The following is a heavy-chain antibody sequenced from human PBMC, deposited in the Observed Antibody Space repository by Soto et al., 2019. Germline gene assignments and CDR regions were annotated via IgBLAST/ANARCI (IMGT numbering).Heavy chain of an antibody. V-gene: IGHV3-33*01. D-gene: IGHD2-15*01. CDR2: IWYDGSNK. CDR3: ARDLEVGTNWFDP. CDR1: GFTFSIYG. J-gene: IGHJ5*02. Sequence: GGSLRLSCAASGFTFSIYGMHWVHQAPGKGLEWVAVIWYDGSNKYYADSVKGRFTISRDNSKNTLYLQMNSLRAEDTAVYYCARDLEVGTNWFDPWGQGTLVTVSS.